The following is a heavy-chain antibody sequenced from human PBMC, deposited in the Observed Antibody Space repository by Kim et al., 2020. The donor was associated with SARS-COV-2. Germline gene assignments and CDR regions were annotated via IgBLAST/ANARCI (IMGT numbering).Heavy chain of an antibody. V-gene: IGHV4-34*01. J-gene: IGHJ6*02. D-gene: IGHD2-15*01. CDR3: ARGRACSGGSCSSPNYYYYYGMDV. CDR1: GGSFSGYF. Sequence: SETLSLTCAVYGGSFSGYFWSWIRQPPGKGLEWIGEINHRGSTNYNPSIKSRVTISVDTSKNQFSLNLTSVTAADTAVYYCARGRACSGGSCSSPNYYYYYGMDVWGQGTAVTVSS. CDR2: INHRGST.